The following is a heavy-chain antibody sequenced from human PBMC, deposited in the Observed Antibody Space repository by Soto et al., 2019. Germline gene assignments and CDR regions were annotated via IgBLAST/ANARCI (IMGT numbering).Heavy chain of an antibody. J-gene: IGHJ4*02. V-gene: IGHV4-39*02. CDR3: ARDSRSCSGGSCATGADY. D-gene: IGHD2-15*01. CDR2: IYYSGST. CDR1: GGSISSSSYY. Sequence: SETLSLTCTVSGGSISSSSYYWGWIRQPPGKGLEWIGSIYYSGSTYYNPSLKSRVTISLDTSKNQFSLKLSSVTAADTAVYYCARDSRSCSGGSCATGADYWGKTPLLTVSS.